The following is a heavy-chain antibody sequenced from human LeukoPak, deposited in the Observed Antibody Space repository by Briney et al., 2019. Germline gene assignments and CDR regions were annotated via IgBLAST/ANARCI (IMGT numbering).Heavy chain of an antibody. CDR3: ARVSYWFDP. CDR1: GFTFSSYA. J-gene: IGHJ5*02. V-gene: IGHV3-21*01. CDR2: ISSDSSYI. Sequence: PGGSLRLSCAASGFTFSSYAMNWVRQAPGKGLEWVSSISSDSSYINYADSVKGRFTISRDNAKNSLYLQMNSLRAEDTAVYYCARVSYWFDPWGQGTLVTVSS.